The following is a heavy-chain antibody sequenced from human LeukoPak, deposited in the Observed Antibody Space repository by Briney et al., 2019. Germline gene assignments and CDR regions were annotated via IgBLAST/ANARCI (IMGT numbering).Heavy chain of an antibody. CDR2: IYYSGST. CDR3: ARVGGYSSSWHFDY. J-gene: IGHJ4*02. V-gene: IGHV4-59*01. Sequence: GYIYYSGSTNYNPSLKSRVTISVDTSKNQFSLKLSSVTAADTAVYYCARVGGYSSSWHFDYWGQGTLVTVSS. D-gene: IGHD6-13*01.